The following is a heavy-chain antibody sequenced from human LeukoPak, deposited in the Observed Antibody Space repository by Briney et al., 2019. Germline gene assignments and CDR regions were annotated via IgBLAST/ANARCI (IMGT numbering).Heavy chain of an antibody. CDR1: GGSISSYY. D-gene: IGHD3-10*01. CDR2: IHYSGST. J-gene: IGHJ5*02. CDR3: ARAFPNIYGSGLHNWFDP. V-gene: IGHV4-59*08. Sequence: PSETLSLTCTVSGGSISSYYWSWIRQPPGKGLEWIGYIHYSGSTNYNPSLESRITISVDTSKNQFSLKLSSVTAADTAIYYCARAFPNIYGSGLHNWFDPWGQGTLVTVSS.